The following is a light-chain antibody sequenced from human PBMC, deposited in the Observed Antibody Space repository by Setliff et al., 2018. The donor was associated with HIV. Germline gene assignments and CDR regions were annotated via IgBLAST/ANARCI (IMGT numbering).Light chain of an antibody. CDR2: NDN. CDR3: AACDNTLNAFV. J-gene: IGLJ1*01. V-gene: IGLV1-44*01. CDR1: SSNIGRST. Sequence: QSVLTQPPSVSATPGQGVAISCSGSSSNIGRSTVSWYQHLPGSAPKFLICNDNQCPPGVPDRFAAPKSGVSASLAISGLRPEDEADYYCAACDNTLNAFVFGTGTNVTVL.